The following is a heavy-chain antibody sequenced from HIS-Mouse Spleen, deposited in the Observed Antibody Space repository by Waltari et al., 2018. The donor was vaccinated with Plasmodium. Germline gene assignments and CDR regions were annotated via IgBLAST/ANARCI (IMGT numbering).Heavy chain of an antibody. V-gene: IGHV4-34*01. CDR1: GGSFSGYY. D-gene: IGHD1-26*01. CDR3: ARGGIVGATIDY. CDR2: INHSGST. Sequence: QVQLQQWGPGLLQPSETLSLTCAVYGGSFSGYYWSWIRQPPGKGLEWIGEINHSGSTNYNPSLKSRVTISVDTSKNQFSLKLSSVTAADTAVYYCARGGIVGATIDYWGQGTLVTVSS. J-gene: IGHJ4*02.